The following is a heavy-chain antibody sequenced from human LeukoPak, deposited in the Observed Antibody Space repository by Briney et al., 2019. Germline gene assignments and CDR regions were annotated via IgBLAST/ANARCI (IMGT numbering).Heavy chain of an antibody. Sequence: SVKVSCKASGYTFTGYYMHWVRQAPGQGLEWMGGIIPIFGTANYAQKFQGRVTITADESTSTAYMELSSLRSEDTAVYYCARDSGSTVFAFDYWGQGTLVTVSS. CDR2: IIPIFGTA. J-gene: IGHJ4*02. V-gene: IGHV1-69*13. CDR1: GYTFTGYY. CDR3: ARDSGSTVFAFDY. D-gene: IGHD2-2*01.